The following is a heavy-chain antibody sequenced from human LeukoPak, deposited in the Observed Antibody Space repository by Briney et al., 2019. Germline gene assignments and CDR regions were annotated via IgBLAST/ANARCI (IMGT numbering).Heavy chain of an antibody. V-gene: IGHV3-48*04. J-gene: IGHJ3*02. CDR1: GFTFSSYT. CDR3: ARDRSSGYDDAFDI. Sequence: PGGSLRLSCAASGFTFSSYTMNWVRQAPGRGLEWVAYIRSSGSAMNYADAVKGRFTISRDNAKNSLYLQMNSLRAEDTAVYYCARDRSSGYDDAFDIWGQGTMVTVSS. D-gene: IGHD5-12*01. CDR2: IRSSGSAM.